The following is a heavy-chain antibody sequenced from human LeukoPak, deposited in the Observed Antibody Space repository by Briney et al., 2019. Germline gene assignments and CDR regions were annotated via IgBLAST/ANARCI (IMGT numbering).Heavy chain of an antibody. CDR1: VYTFTSYV. J-gene: IGHJ4*02. V-gene: IGHV1-18*04. Sequence: ASVTDSCKASVYTFTSYVISWVRQAPGQGLEWMGWISAYNGKPLCAQKLQGRVTMTTDPSTSTVYMELRILRSDDTAVYYCAREGCSGGSCYSANFDYWGQGTLVTVSS. D-gene: IGHD2-15*01. CDR3: AREGCSGGSCYSANFDY. CDR2: ISAYNGKP.